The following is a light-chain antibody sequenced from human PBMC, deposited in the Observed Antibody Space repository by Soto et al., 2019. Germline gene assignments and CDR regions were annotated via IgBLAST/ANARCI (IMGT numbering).Light chain of an antibody. Sequence: DIQMNQSPCTLAASVPCCVTITCPASQGTGDWLAWYQQKPGKAPKLLLSKTSTLEGGSPSRFSGSGSETDFTLTISSLQLDDFATYYCHHYSSYPLTFGGGTMVDIK. CDR2: KTS. CDR3: HHYSSYPLT. J-gene: IGKJ4*01. CDR1: QGTGDW. V-gene: IGKV1-5*03.